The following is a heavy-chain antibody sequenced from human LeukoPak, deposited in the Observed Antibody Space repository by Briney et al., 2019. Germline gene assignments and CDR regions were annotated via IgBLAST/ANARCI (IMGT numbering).Heavy chain of an antibody. V-gene: IGHV1-2*02. CDR2: INPNSGGT. D-gene: IGHD3-10*01. Sequence: GASVKVSCKASGYTFTGYYMHWVRQAPGQGLEWMGWINPNSGGTNYAQKFQGRVTMTRDTSISTAYMELSRLRSDDTAVYYCAREDTMVRGVPRLFDYWGQGTLVTVSS. CDR3: AREDTMVRGVPRLFDY. CDR1: GYTFTGYY. J-gene: IGHJ4*02.